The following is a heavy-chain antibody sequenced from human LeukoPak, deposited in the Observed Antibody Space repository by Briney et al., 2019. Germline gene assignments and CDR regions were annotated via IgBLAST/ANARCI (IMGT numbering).Heavy chain of an antibody. CDR3: ARSLLWFGELLEN. J-gene: IGHJ4*02. D-gene: IGHD3-10*01. CDR1: GYTFTGYY. V-gene: IGHV1-2*02. CDR2: INPNSGGT. Sequence: ASAKVSCKASGYTFTGYYMHWVRQAPGQGLEWMGWINPNSGGTNYAQKFQGRVTMTRDTSISTAYMELSRLRSDDTAVYYCARSLLWFGELLENWGQGTLVTVSS.